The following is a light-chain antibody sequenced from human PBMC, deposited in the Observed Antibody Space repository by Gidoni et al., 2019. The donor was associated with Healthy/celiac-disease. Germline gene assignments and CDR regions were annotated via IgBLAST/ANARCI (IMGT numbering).Light chain of an antibody. J-gene: IGKJ4*01. Sequence: DIQMTQSPSSLSASVGDRVTITCRASQSISSYLNWYQQKPGKAPKLLIYAASSLQSGVPSRFSGSVSGTDFTLTISSLQPEDFATYYCQQSYSTPVRFGGXTKVEIK. CDR3: QQSYSTPVR. V-gene: IGKV1-39*01. CDR1: QSISSY. CDR2: AAS.